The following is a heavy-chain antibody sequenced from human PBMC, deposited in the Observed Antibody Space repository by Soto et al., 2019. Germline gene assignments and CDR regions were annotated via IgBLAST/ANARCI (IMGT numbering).Heavy chain of an antibody. V-gene: IGHV3-23*01. D-gene: IGHD6-13*01. CDR2: ISAGGGNT. J-gene: IGHJ4*02. CDR1: GFIFNNYA. Sequence: EVRLLESVGGLVQPGGSLRLSCAASGFIFNNYAMTWVRQAPGKGLEWVSSISAGGGNTYYSESMKGRFSISRDNSNNMLSLQLNSLRAEDTALYYCATSGGRRRVTAPGAFFDSWGQGAQVTVSS. CDR3: ATSGGRRRVTAPGAFFDS.